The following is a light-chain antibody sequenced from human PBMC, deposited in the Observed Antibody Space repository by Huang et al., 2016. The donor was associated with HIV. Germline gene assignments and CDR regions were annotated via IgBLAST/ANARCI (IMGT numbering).Light chain of an antibody. J-gene: IGKJ1*01. V-gene: IGKV3-15*01. Sequence: EIVLTQSPATLSVSPGERATLSCRASQSVSINLAWYQQRPGQAPRLLIYGPSTRARGVPARFSGSGSGTDVTLTINSLQSEDFGVYYCQQHDNWPWTFGQGTKVENK. CDR2: GPS. CDR1: QSVSIN. CDR3: QQHDNWPWT.